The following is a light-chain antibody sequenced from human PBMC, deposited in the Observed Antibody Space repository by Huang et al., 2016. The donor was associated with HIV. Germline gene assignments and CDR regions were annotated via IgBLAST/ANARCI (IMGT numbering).Light chain of an antibody. Sequence: EVVLTQSPATLSLSPGERATLSCRASQRVTNYLAWYQQKPGQPPRLLIYDASNRATGGPARFSGSGSGTDFTLTISSLEPEDFAVYYCQQRGNWPPVTFGGGTKVEIK. CDR1: QRVTNY. J-gene: IGKJ4*01. CDR3: QQRGNWPPVT. CDR2: DAS. V-gene: IGKV3-11*01.